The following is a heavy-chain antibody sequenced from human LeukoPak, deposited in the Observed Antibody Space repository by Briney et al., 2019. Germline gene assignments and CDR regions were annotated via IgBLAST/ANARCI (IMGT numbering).Heavy chain of an antibody. CDR2: INRDGSSA. CDR3: ARDVNGYYYQDY. J-gene: IGHJ4*02. V-gene: IGHV3-74*01. D-gene: IGHD3-22*01. Sequence: GGSLRLSCAASGFTLSSYWMHWVRQAPGKGLVWVSRINRDGSSANYADSVRGRFTISRDNAKNTLYLQMDSLRAEDAAVYYCARDVNGYYYQDYWGQGSLVTVSS. CDR1: GFTLSSYW.